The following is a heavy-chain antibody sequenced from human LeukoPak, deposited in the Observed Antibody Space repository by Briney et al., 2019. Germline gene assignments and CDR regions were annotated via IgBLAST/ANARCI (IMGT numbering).Heavy chain of an antibody. CDR3: AKPLVVVVPSRIPDAFDI. D-gene: IGHD2-2*01. J-gene: IGHJ3*02. CDR1: GFTFSSYA. CDR2: ISGSGGST. Sequence: GGSLRLSCAASGFTFSSYAMSWVRQAPGKGLEWVSAISGSGGSTYYADSVKGRFTISRDNSKNTLYLQMNSLRAEDTAVYYCAKPLVVVVPSRIPDAFDIWGQGTMVTVSS. V-gene: IGHV3-23*01.